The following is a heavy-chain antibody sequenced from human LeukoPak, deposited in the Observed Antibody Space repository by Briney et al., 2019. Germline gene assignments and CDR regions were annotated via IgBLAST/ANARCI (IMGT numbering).Heavy chain of an antibody. CDR3: ARDLTGYYRY. J-gene: IGHJ4*02. CDR1: GCTFTGYY. V-gene: IGHV1-18*04. CDR2: ISAYNGNT. D-gene: IGHD3-9*01. Sequence: ASVKVSCKASGCTFTGYYMHWVRQAPGQGLEWMGWISAYNGNTNYAQKLQGRVTMTTDTSTSTAYMELRSLRSDDTAVYYCARDLTGYYRYWGQGTLVTVSS.